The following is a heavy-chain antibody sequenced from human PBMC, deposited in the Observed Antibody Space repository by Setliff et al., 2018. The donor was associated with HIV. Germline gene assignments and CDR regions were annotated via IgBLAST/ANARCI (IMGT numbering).Heavy chain of an antibody. V-gene: IGHV1-18*01. CDR2: ISTYNGNT. CDR1: GYTFNHYG. J-gene: IGHJ4*02. D-gene: IGHD3-10*01. CDR3: ARDSEAGV. Sequence: ASVKVSCKDSGYTFNHYGISWVRQAPGQGLEWMGWISTYNGNTNYAQKFQGRVTLTTDTSTNTAYIELRGLKSDDTAMYYCARDSEAGVWGQGTLVTVSS.